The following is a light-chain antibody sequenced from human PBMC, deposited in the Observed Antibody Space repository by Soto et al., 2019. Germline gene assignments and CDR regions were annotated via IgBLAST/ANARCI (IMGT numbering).Light chain of an antibody. CDR1: QSVLSNSNNKNY. CDR3: QQCYSAPIT. V-gene: IGKV4-1*01. J-gene: IGKJ5*01. Sequence: DIVMTQSPDSLAVSLGERATINCKSSQSVLSNSNNKNYLVWYQQKPGQPPKLLISWASTRESGVPDRFSGSGSGTDFTLTISSMQAEDVAFYYCQQCYSAPITFGQGTRLEIK. CDR2: WAS.